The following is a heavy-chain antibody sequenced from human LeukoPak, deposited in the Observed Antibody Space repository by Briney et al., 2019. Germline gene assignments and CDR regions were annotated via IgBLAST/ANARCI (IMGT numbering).Heavy chain of an antibody. CDR1: GFTFSSYA. J-gene: IGHJ3*02. V-gene: IGHV3-23*01. CDR3: AKRPRDTSGYYLGAFDI. CDR2: ISGSGGST. Sequence: GGSLRLSCAASGFTFSSYAMSWVRQAPGKGLEWVSAISGSGGSTYYADSVKGRFTIPRDSSKNTLYLQMNSLRAEDTAVYYCAKRPRDTSGYYLGAFDIWGQGTMVTVSS. D-gene: IGHD3-22*01.